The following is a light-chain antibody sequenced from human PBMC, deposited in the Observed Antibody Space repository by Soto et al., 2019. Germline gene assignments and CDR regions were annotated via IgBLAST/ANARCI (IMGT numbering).Light chain of an antibody. CDR2: GAS. V-gene: IGKV3-15*01. CDR1: QSVSSN. CDR3: QQYNTWPL. J-gene: IGKJ3*01. Sequence: EIVMTQSPATLPVSPGERATLSCRASQSVSSNLAWYQQKPGQAPRLLIYGASTRATGIPARFSGSGSGTEFTLTISSLQSEDFAVYYCQQYNTWPLFGPGTKVDFK.